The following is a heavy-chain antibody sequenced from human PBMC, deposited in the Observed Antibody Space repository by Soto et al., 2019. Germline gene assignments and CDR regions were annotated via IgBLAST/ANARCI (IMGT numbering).Heavy chain of an antibody. CDR3: AKVRRFGELRSLY. D-gene: IGHD3-10*01. V-gene: IGHV3-23*01. Sequence: EVQLLESGGGLVQPGGSLRLSCAASGFTFSSYAMSWVRQAPGKGLEWVSAIGVSGDTTYYADSVKGRFTISRDTSKNKLYLQRGGLRAEETAVYYCAKVRRFGELRSLYWGQGTLVTVSS. CDR1: GFTFSSYA. CDR2: IGVSGDTT. J-gene: IGHJ4*02.